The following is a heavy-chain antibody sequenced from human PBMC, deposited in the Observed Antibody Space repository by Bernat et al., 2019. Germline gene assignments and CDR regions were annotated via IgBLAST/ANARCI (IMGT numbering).Heavy chain of an antibody. Sequence: QVQLVESGGGVVQPGRSLRLSCAASGFTFSSYAMHWVRQAPGKGLEWVAVISYDGSNKYYADSVKGRFTISRDNSKNTLYLQMNSLRAEDTAVYYCASSRCPRNDGYTCYFDYWGQGTLVTVSS. CDR3: ASSRCPRNDGYTCYFDY. CDR2: ISYDGSNK. CDR1: GFTFSSYA. D-gene: IGHD5-24*01. V-gene: IGHV3-30-3*01. J-gene: IGHJ4*02.